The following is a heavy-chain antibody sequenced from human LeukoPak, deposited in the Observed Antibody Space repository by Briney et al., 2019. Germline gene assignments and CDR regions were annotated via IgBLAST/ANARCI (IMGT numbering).Heavy chain of an antibody. D-gene: IGHD3-9*01. CDR2: IIPILGIA. CDR3: AREIYGYYDILTGHHYFDY. V-gene: IGHV1-69*04. J-gene: IGHJ4*02. CDR1: GGTFSSYA. Sequence: SVKVSCKASGGTFSSYAISWLRQAPGQGLEWMGRIIPILGIANYAQKFQGRVTITADKSTSTAYMELSSLRSEDTAVYYCAREIYGYYDILTGHHYFDYWGQGTLVTVSS.